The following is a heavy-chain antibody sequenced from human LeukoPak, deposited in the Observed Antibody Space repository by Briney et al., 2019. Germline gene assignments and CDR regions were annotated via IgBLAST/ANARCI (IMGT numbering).Heavy chain of an antibody. Sequence: PGGSLRLFCAASGFTFSSYSMNWVRQAPGKGLEWISYITTSSSTVYYADSVKGRFTIPRDNAGNSLYLQMNSLRAEDTALYYCARDLGYYHGSGSHFPLQYWGPGTRVTASA. CDR2: ITTSSSTV. J-gene: IGHJ4*02. CDR3: ARDLGYYHGSGSHFPLQY. CDR1: GFTFSSYS. V-gene: IGHV3-48*01. D-gene: IGHD3-10*01.